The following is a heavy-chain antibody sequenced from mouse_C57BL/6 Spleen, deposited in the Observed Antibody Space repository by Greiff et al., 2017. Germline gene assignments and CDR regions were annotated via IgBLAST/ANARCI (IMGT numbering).Heavy chain of an antibody. CDR2: IGPGSGST. V-gene: IGHV1-77*01. D-gene: IGHD1-1*01. J-gene: IGHJ1*03. CDR3: SFYYGSSDWYFDV. CDR1: GYTFTDYY. Sequence: QVHVKQSGAELVKPGASVKISCKASGYTFTDYYINWVKQRPGQGLEWIGKIGPGSGSTYYNEKFKGKATLTADKSSSTAYMQLSSLTSEDSAVYFCSFYYGSSDWYFDVWGTGTTVTVSS.